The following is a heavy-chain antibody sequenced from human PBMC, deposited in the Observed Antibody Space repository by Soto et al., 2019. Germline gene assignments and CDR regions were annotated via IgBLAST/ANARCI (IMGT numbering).Heavy chain of an antibody. CDR1: GGSVSSSTYY. J-gene: IGHJ4*02. CDR3: TRRITIFGVDPGLDY. D-gene: IGHD3-3*01. V-gene: IGHV4-39*01. CDR2: MYSSGSI. Sequence: QLQFQESGPGLVRPSETLFLTCTVSGGSVSSSTYYWTWIRQPPGKGLEWIGTMYSSGSIYYNPSLKSRVIMSVDRSQNQFSLKVRSVTAADTAVYYCTRRITIFGVDPGLDYWGQGTLVTV.